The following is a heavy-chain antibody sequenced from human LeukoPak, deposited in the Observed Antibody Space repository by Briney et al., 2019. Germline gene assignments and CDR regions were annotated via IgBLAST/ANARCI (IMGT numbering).Heavy chain of an antibody. CDR1: GASISRSY. V-gene: IGHV4-59*08. Sequence: PSETLSLTCTVSGASISRSYWIWIRQTPGKRLEWMGYLAYTGISTYNPSLMSRVTISRDESKNQFSLHLAHVAAADTAVYYCARLPEGGYATSLGWLGPWGQGTRVTVSS. J-gene: IGHJ5*02. CDR2: LAYTGIS. CDR3: ARLPEGGYATSLGWLGP. D-gene: IGHD5-24*01.